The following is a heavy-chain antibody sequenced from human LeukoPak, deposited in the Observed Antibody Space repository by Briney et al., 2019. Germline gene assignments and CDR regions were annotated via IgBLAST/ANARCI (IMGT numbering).Heavy chain of an antibody. J-gene: IGHJ4*02. V-gene: IGHV3-74*01. CDR3: ARAQMGAPTDC. CDR2: FTSDGSST. Sequence: QSGGSLRLSCAASGSTLSSYAMYWVRRAPGKGLVWVSRFTSDGSSTIYADSVKGRFTVSRDIAKNTLYLQMNSLRAEDTAVYYCARAQMGAPTDCWGQGTLVTVSS. CDR1: GSTLSSYA. D-gene: IGHD1-26*01.